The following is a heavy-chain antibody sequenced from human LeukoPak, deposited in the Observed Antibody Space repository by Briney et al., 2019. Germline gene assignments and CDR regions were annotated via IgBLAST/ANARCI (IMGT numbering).Heavy chain of an antibody. CDR2: ISYDGSNK. V-gene: IGHV3-30*04. CDR3: ARDTGPGANPYFDY. J-gene: IGHJ4*02. CDR1: GFTFSSYA. D-gene: IGHD3-10*01. Sequence: SCKASGFTFSSYAMHWVRQAPGKGLEWVAVISYDGSNKYYADSVKGRFTISRDNSKNTLYLQMNSLRAEDTAVYYCARDTGPGANPYFDYWGQGTLVTVSS.